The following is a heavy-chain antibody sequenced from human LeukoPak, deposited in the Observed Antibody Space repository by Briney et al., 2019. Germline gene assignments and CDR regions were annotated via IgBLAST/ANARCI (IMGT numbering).Heavy chain of an antibody. Sequence: GASVKVSCKASGYTFTSYDINWVRRATGQGLEWMGWMNPNSGNTGYAQKFQGRVTMTRNTSISTAYMELSSLRSEDTAVYYCARARRGYYDYVWGSYRYNTWFDPWGQGTLVTVSS. D-gene: IGHD3-16*02. CDR2: MNPNSGNT. CDR1: GYTFTSYD. J-gene: IGHJ5*02. CDR3: ARARRGYYDYVWGSYRYNTWFDP. V-gene: IGHV1-8*01.